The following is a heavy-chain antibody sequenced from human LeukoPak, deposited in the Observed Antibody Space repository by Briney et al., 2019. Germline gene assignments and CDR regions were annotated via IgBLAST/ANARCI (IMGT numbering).Heavy chain of an antibody. CDR1: GGSISSYY. D-gene: IGHD5-18*01. CDR2: IYYGGST. CDR3: ARRGTAMFSAGYYFDY. Sequence: SETLSLTCTVSGGSISSYYWSWIRQPPGKGLEWIGYIYYGGSTNYNPSLKSRVTISVDTSKNQFSLKLSSVTAADTAVYYCARRGTAMFSAGYYFDYWGQGTLVTVSS. J-gene: IGHJ4*02. V-gene: IGHV4-59*08.